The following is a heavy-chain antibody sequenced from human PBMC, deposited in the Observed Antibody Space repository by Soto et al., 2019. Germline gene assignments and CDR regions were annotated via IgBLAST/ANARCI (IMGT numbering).Heavy chain of an antibody. CDR1: GGSFSGYY. CDR2: INHSGST. J-gene: IGHJ5*02. Sequence: SETLSLTCAVYGGSFSGYYWSWIRQPPGKGLEWIGEINHSGSTNYNPSLKSRVTISVDTSKNQFSLKLSSVTAADTAVYYCARGVGYSSSSWFDPLGQGTLVTVSS. D-gene: IGHD6-6*01. CDR3: ARGVGYSSSSWFDP. V-gene: IGHV4-34*01.